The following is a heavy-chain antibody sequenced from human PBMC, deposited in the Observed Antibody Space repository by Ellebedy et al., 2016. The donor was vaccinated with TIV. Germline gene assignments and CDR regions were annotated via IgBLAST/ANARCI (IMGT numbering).Heavy chain of an antibody. CDR3: VKVIATSGWPYYFHY. Sequence: GESLKISCTASGITFSSYSMTWVRQAPGKGLEWLSYIDTSSSDIYYADSVKGRFTISRDNAKKSLFLQMNSLRVEDTAVYYCVKVIATSGWPYYFHYWGQGTLVTVSS. CDR2: IDTSSSDI. D-gene: IGHD6-19*01. V-gene: IGHV3-21*05. CDR1: GITFSSYS. J-gene: IGHJ4*02.